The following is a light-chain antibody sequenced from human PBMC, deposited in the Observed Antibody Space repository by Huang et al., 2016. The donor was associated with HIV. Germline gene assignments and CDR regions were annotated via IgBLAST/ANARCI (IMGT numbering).Light chain of an antibody. CDR1: QDINKY. V-gene: IGKV1-33*01. J-gene: IGKJ2*02. Sequence: IQMTPYPSSLSASEGDRITITCQASQDINKYLSWYQQKPGKSPKLLRYDAANMESGVPSRFSGSGSGTHLSFTISRMQPEDIATYYCQQYDNVPRTFGQGTKLEIK. CDR3: QQYDNVPRT. CDR2: DAA.